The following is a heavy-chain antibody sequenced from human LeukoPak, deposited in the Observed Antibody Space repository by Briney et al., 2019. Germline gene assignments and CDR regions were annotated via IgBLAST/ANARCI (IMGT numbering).Heavy chain of an antibody. CDR2: IYYSGST. D-gene: IGHD3-3*01. Sequence: SETLSLTCIVSGVSISSGGYYWSWIRQHSGKGLEWIGYIYYSGSTYYNPSLKSRVTISVDTSKNQFSLKLSSVTAADTAVYYCARDGTPIFGGMDVWGQGTTVTVSS. V-gene: IGHV4-31*03. CDR1: GVSISSGGYY. J-gene: IGHJ6*02. CDR3: ARDGTPIFGGMDV.